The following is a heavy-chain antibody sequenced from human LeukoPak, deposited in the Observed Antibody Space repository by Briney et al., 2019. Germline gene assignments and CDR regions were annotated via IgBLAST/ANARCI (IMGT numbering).Heavy chain of an antibody. J-gene: IGHJ4*01. V-gene: IGHV4-34*01. CDR2: ITHFGST. Sequence: PSETLSLTCAVYGGSLTTYFWSWIRQPPGKGLEWIGEITHFGSTNYNPSLRGRVTISRDTSENQFSLRLTSVTAADTAVYYCAPIFGDYSDFDSWGQGTLVTVSS. CDR1: GGSLTTYF. D-gene: IGHD4-17*01. CDR3: APIFGDYSDFDS.